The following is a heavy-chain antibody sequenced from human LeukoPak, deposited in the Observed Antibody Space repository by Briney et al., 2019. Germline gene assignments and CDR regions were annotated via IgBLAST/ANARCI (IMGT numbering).Heavy chain of an antibody. Sequence: SETLSLTCTVSGGSISSYYWSWIRHPAGKGLEWIGRIYTSGSTNYNPSLKSRVTMSVDTSKNQFSLKLSSVTAADTAVYYCARDCSGGSCSIGGMGIYFDYWGQGTLVTVSS. J-gene: IGHJ4*02. CDR1: GGSISSYY. CDR2: IYTSGST. V-gene: IGHV4-4*07. D-gene: IGHD2-15*01. CDR3: ARDCSGGSCSIGGMGIYFDY.